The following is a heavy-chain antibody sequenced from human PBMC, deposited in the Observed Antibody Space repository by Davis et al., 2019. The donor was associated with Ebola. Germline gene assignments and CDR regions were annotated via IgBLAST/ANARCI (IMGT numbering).Heavy chain of an antibody. J-gene: IGHJ6*02. V-gene: IGHV4-34*01. CDR1: GGSFSGYY. CDR2: ISHIGNT. Sequence: MPSETLSLTCAVYGGSFSGYYWSWIRQPPGKGLDWIGEISHIGNTNYNPSLKSRITISVDTSKNQFSLKLSSVTAADTAVYYCARKGYYYYYYGMDVWGQGTTVTVSS. CDR3: ARKGYYYYYYGMDV.